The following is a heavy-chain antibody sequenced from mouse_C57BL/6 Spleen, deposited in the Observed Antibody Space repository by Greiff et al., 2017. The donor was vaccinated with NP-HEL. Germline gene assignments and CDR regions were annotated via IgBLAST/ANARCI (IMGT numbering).Heavy chain of an antibody. CDR2: IWSGGST. V-gene: IGHV2-2*01. Sequence: LQESGPGLVQPSQSLSITCTVSGFSLTSYGVHWVRQSPGKGLEWLGVIWSGGSTDYNAAFISRLSISKDNSKSQVFFKMTSLQADDTAIYYCARKSEYYGSSYGWYFDVWGTGTTVTVSS. D-gene: IGHD1-1*01. CDR3: ARKSEYYGSSYGWYFDV. J-gene: IGHJ1*03. CDR1: GFSLTSYG.